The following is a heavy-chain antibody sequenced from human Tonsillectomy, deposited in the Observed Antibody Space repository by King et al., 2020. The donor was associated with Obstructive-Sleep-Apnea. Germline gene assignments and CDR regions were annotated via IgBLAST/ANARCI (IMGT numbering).Heavy chain of an antibody. CDR1: GFTFSSYS. J-gene: IGHJ4*02. CDR2: ISSTSSTI. CDR3: ARDDYGDYVVGVTSFIDLDY. Sequence: EVQLVESGGGLVQPGGSLRLSCAASGFTFSSYSMNWVRQAPGKGLEWVSYISSTSSTIYHADSVKGRFTISRDTAKNSLYLQMNSLRAEDTAVYYCARDDYGDYVVGVTSFIDLDYWGQGTLVTVSS. V-gene: IGHV3-48*04. D-gene: IGHD4-17*01.